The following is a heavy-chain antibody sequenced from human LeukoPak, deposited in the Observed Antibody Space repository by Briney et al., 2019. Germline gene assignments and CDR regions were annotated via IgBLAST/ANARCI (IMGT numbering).Heavy chain of an antibody. Sequence: GGSLRLSCAASGFTFSSYNMNWVRQAPGKGLEWVSYIDTSSSTVSYADSVKGRFTISRDNVKNSLYLQMNSLRAEDTAVYYCARDRDSGSYRGAFDYWGQGTLVTVSS. D-gene: IGHD1-26*01. CDR3: ARDRDSGSYRGAFDY. J-gene: IGHJ4*02. V-gene: IGHV3-48*01. CDR2: IDTSSSTV. CDR1: GFTFSSYN.